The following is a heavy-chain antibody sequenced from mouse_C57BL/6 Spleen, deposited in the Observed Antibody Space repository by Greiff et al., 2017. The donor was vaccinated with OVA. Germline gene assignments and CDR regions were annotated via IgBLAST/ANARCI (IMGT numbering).Heavy chain of an antibody. J-gene: IGHJ1*03. Sequence: VQLQESGPGLVKPSQSLSLTCSVTGYSITSGYYWNWIRQFPGNKLEWMGYISYDGSNNYNPSLKNRISITRDTSKNQFFLKLNSVTTEDTATYYCARDRGYDGPFDVWGTGTTVTVSS. CDR2: ISYDGSN. D-gene: IGHD2-3*01. V-gene: IGHV3-6*01. CDR1: GYSITSGYY. CDR3: ARDRGYDGPFDV.